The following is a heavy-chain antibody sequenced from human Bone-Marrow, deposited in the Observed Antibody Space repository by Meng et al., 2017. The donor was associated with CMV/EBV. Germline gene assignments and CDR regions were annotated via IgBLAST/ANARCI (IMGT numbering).Heavy chain of an antibody. CDR1: GFTFSSYA. D-gene: IGHD5-12*01. Sequence: AASGFTFSSYARSWVRQAPGKGLEWVSAISGSGGSTYYADSVKGRFTISRDNSKNTLYLQMNSLRAEDTAVYYCAKDAGMVATADDYWGQGTLVTVSS. V-gene: IGHV3-23*01. J-gene: IGHJ4*02. CDR2: ISGSGGST. CDR3: AKDAGMVATADDY.